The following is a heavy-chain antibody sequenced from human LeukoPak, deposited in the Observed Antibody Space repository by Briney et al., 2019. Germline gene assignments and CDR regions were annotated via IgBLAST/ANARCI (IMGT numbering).Heavy chain of an antibody. J-gene: IGHJ4*02. D-gene: IGHD3-22*01. Sequence: PGGSLRLSCAASGFTFSSYAMSWVRQAPGKGLEWVSAISGSGGSTYYADSVKGRFTISRDNSKNTLYLQMNSLRAEDTAVYYCAKDLGTYYYDSSGSGTFDYWGQGTLVTVSS. V-gene: IGHV3-23*01. CDR3: AKDLGTYYYDSSGSGTFDY. CDR1: GFTFSSYA. CDR2: ISGSGGST.